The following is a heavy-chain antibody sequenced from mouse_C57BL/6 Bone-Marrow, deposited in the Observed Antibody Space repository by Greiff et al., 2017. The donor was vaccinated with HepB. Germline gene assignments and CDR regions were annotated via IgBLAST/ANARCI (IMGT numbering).Heavy chain of an antibody. CDR2: IWGGGST. J-gene: IGHJ2*01. CDR1: GFSLTSYG. D-gene: IGHD1-1*01. V-gene: IGHV2-9*01. CDR3: AKHPITTVVATGYFDY. Sequence: VKLQESGPGLVAPSQSLSITCTVSGFSLTSYGVDWVRQPPGKGLEWLGVIWGGGSTNYNSALMSRLSISKDNSKSQVFLKMNSLQTDDTAMYYCAKHPITTVVATGYFDYWGQGTTLTVSS.